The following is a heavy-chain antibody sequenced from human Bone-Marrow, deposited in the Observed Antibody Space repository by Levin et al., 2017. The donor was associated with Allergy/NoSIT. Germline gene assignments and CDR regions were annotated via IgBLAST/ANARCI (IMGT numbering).Heavy chain of an antibody. CDR2: TGGRGGNS. CDR1: GFIFDNYA. D-gene: IGHD3-9*01. J-gene: IGHJ4*02. CDR3: AKHMNDILTGFFY. V-gene: IGHV3-23*01. Sequence: GGSLRLSCVASGFIFDNYAMSWVRQAPGKGLEWVSVTGGRGGNSYYAESVKGRFTISRDRSKNTVYLQMNSLRAEDTAVYYCAKHMNDILTGFFYWGQGTMVTVSS.